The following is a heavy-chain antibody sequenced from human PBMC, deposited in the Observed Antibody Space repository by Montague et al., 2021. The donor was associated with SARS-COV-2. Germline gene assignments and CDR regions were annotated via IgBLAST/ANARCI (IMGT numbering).Heavy chain of an antibody. CDR1: GGSISSSNW. D-gene: IGHD6-19*01. J-gene: IGHJ6*02. V-gene: IGHV4-4*02. CDR2: IYHSGST. CDR3: ARGYSSGWYGYYYYGMDV. Sequence: SETLSLTCAVSGGSISSSNWWSWVRQPPGKGLEWIGEIYHSGSTXXNPSLKSRVTISVDKSKNQFSLKLSSVTAADTAVYYCARGYSSGWYGYYYYGMDVWGQGTTVTVSS.